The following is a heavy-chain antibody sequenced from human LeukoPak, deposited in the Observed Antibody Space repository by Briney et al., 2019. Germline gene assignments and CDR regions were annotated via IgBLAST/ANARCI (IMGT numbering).Heavy chain of an antibody. CDR3: ANHYDSSGIRGAFDI. CDR2: IIPIFGTA. V-gene: IGHV1-69*01. Sequence: LVKVSCKASGGTFSSYAISWVRQAPGQGLEWMGGIIPIFGTANYAQKFQGRVTITADESTSTAYMELSSLRSEDTAVYYCANHYDSSGIRGAFDIWGQWTMVTVSS. D-gene: IGHD3-22*01. CDR1: GGTFSSYA. J-gene: IGHJ3*02.